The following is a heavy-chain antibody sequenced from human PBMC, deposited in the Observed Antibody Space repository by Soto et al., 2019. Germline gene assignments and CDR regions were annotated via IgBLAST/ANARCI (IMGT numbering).Heavy chain of an antibody. V-gene: IGHV1-3*05. CDR1: GYTFTSYA. CDR2: INAGNGNT. J-gene: IGHJ6*04. D-gene: IGHD1-20*01. CDR3: ARNPLVTAPDDMDI. Sequence: QVQLVQSGAEEKKPGASVKVSCKASGYTFTSYAMHWLRQAPGQRLEWMGWINAGNGNTKYSQKFKCRVTITRDTPASTGYMELSGLRSQDTAVYYCARNPLVTAPDDMDIWGKGTTVTVSS.